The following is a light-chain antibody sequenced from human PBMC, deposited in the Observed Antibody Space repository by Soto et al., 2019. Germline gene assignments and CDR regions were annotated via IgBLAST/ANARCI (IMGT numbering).Light chain of an antibody. CDR2: DAS. CDR1: QSISSNY. Sequence: EIVLTQSPGTLSLSPGERATLSCRASQSISSNYLAWYQHKPGQAPRLLIYDASNRATGIPARFSGSGSGTDFTLTISSLEPEDFAVYYCQQRSNWPPLAFGQGTRLEIK. V-gene: IGKV3-11*01. J-gene: IGKJ5*01. CDR3: QQRSNWPPLA.